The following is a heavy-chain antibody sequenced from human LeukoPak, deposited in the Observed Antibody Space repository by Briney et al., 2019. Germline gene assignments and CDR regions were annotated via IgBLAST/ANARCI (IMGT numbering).Heavy chain of an antibody. J-gene: IGHJ4*02. CDR3: ARPLSSSWFH. V-gene: IGHV3-74*01. Sequence: PGGSLRLSCAASGFTFSSYWMHWARQAPGKGLVWVSRINSDGSSTSYADSVKGRFTIFRDNAKNSLYLQMSSLRAEDTAVYYCARPLSSSWFHWGQGTLVTVSS. D-gene: IGHD6-13*01. CDR1: GFTFSSYW. CDR2: INSDGSST.